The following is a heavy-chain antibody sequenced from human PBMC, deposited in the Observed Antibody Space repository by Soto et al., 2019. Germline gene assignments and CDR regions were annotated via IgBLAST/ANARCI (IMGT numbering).Heavy chain of an antibody. CDR3: ARLTSYDSSGYYCH. D-gene: IGHD3-22*01. CDR2: ISSSSSYI. Sequence: PGGSLRLSCAASGFTFSSYSMNWVRQAPGKELEWVSSISSSSSYIYYADSVKGRFTISRGNAKNSLYLQMNSLRAEDTAVYYCARLTSYDSSGYYCHWGQGTLVTVSS. V-gene: IGHV3-21*01. CDR1: GFTFSSYS. J-gene: IGHJ4*02.